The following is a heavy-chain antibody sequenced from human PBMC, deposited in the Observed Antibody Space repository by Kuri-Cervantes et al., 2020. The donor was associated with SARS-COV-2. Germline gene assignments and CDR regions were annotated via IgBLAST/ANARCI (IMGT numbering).Heavy chain of an antibody. D-gene: IGHD1-26*01. CDR3: ARVGGGHWELLYLDY. Sequence: SCTVSGGSISSAGYHWSWIRQHPGKGLEWIGYIYYSGSTYYNPSLESRVTISVDTSKNQFSLKLSSVTAADTAVYYCARVGGGHWELLYLDYWGQGTLVTVSS. V-gene: IGHV4-31*02. CDR2: IYYSGST. J-gene: IGHJ4*02. CDR1: GGSISSAGYH.